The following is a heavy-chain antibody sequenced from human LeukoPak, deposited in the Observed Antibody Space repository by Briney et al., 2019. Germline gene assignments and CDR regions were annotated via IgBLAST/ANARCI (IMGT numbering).Heavy chain of an antibody. CDR2: IYTSGST. J-gene: IGHJ4*02. CDR1: DGSIRNYY. D-gene: IGHD3-10*01. CDR3: ARSTMVRGWYYFDH. Sequence: SETLSLTCTVSDGSIRNYYWSWIRQPAGKGLEWIGRIYTSGSTNYNPSLKSRVTMSVDTSKNQLSLRLSSVAAADTAVYYWARSTMVRGWYYFDHWGQGALVTVSS. V-gene: IGHV4-4*07.